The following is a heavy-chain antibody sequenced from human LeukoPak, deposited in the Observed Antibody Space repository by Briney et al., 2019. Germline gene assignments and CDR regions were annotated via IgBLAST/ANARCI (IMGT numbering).Heavy chain of an antibody. CDR2: INPTGGST. Sequence: ASVKVSCKASGYTLTDYYMHWVRQAPGQGLEWMGIINPTGGSTNYAQKFEGRVTMARDTSTSTVYMELSSLRSEDTAMYYCARERYCSGGNCFVTYYYGMDVWSQGTTVTVSS. J-gene: IGHJ6*02. D-gene: IGHD2-15*01. CDR1: GYTLTDYY. CDR3: ARERYCSGGNCFVTYYYGMDV. V-gene: IGHV1-46*01.